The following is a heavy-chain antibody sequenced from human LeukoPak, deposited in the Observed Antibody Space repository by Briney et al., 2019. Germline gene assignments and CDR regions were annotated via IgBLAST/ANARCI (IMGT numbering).Heavy chain of an antibody. Sequence: GASLQISCQGSGSSFTSYWIGWVRPLPGKGLEWMGIIYPADSDTRYSPSFQGQVTISADKSISTAYLQWSSLKASDTAMYYCAIIGMGYCSSTSCGWFDPWGQGTLVTVSS. V-gene: IGHV5-51*01. CDR3: AIIGMGYCSSTSCGWFDP. CDR1: GSSFTSYW. CDR2: IYPADSDT. J-gene: IGHJ5*02. D-gene: IGHD2-2*01.